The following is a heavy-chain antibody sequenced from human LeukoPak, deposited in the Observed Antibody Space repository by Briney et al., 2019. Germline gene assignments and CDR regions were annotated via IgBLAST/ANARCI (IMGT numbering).Heavy chain of an antibody. CDR2: ISSSSSYI. CDR1: GFNFSSYS. D-gene: IGHD3-3*01. CDR3: ARDRGFLEWLLPYYFDY. V-gene: IGHV3-21*01. Sequence: GGSLRLSCAASGFNFSSYSMNWVRQAPGKGLEWVSSISSSSSYIYYADSVKGRFTISRDNAKNSLYLQMNSLRAEDTAVYYCARDRGFLEWLLPYYFDYWGQGTLVTVSS. J-gene: IGHJ4*02.